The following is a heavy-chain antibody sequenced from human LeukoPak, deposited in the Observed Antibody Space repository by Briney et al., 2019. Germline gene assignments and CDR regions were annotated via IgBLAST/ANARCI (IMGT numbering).Heavy chain of an antibody. CDR2: IWYDGSNK. V-gene: IGHV3-33*06. Sequence: GGSLRLSCAASGFAFSNYAMYWVRQAPGKGLEWVAVIWYDGSNKYYADSVKGRFTISRDNSKNTLYLQMNSLRAEDTAVYYCAKNSGYSEIDYWGQGTLVTVSS. D-gene: IGHD3-22*01. J-gene: IGHJ4*02. CDR1: GFAFSNYA. CDR3: AKNSGYSEIDY.